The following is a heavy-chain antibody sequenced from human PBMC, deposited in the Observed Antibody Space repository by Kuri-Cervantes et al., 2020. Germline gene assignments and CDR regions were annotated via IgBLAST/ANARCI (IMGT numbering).Heavy chain of an antibody. D-gene: IGHD6-13*01. V-gene: IGHV1-69*13. Sequence: SVKVSFKASGGTFSSYAISWVRQAPGQGLEWMGGIIPIFGTANYAQKFQGRVTITADESTSTAYMELSSLRSEDTAVYCCARAAAGTFKHYFDYWGQGTLVTVSS. CDR1: GGTFSSYA. CDR3: ARAAAGTFKHYFDY. CDR2: IIPIFGTA. J-gene: IGHJ4*02.